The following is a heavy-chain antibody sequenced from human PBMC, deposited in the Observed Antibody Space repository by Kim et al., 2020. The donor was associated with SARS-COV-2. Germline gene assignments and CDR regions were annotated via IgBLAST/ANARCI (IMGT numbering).Heavy chain of an antibody. V-gene: IGHV3-23*01. Sequence: GRFTISRDNSKNTLYLQMNSLRAEDTAVYYCAKPGQAGHTVTTWRAFGYWGQGTLVTVSS. CDR3: AKPGQAGHTVTTWRAFGY. D-gene: IGHD4-17*01. J-gene: IGHJ4*02.